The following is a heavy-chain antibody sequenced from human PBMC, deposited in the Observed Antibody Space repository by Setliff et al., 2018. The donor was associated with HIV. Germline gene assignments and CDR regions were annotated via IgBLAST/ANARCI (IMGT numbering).Heavy chain of an antibody. D-gene: IGHD4-17*01. CDR3: ARSPGDYLFDY. CDR1: GYTFTSYA. J-gene: IGHJ4*02. CDR2: INAGYGNT. V-gene: IGHV1-3*01. Sequence: ASVKVSCKASGYTFTSYAIHWVRQAPGQSLEWMGWINAGYGNTKYSQKFQGRVTITRDASASTAYMELSSLRSEDTAVYYCARSPGDYLFDYWGQGTPVTVSS.